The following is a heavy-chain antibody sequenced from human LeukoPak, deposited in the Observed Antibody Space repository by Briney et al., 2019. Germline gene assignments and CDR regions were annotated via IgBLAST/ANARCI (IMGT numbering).Heavy chain of an antibody. V-gene: IGHV3-15*01. CDR3: TTEFFVPAAPFDP. CDR1: GFTFSNAW. J-gene: IGHJ5*02. CDR2: IKSKTDGGTT. Sequence: GGSLRLSCAASGFTFSNAWMSWVRQAPGKGLEWVGRIKSKTDGGTTDYAAPVKGRFTISRDDSKNTLYLQMNSLKTEGTAVYYCTTEFFVPAAPFDPWGQGTLVTVSS. D-gene: IGHD2-2*01.